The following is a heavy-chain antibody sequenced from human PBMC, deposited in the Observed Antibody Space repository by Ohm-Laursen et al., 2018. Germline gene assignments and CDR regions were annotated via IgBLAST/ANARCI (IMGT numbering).Heavy chain of an antibody. CDR2: IYSGGST. CDR1: GFTVSSIY. V-gene: IGHV3-53*01. D-gene: IGHD2-15*01. J-gene: IGHJ3*02. Sequence: SLRLSCTASGFTVSSIYMSWVRQAPGKGLEWVSVIYSGGSTYYIDSVKGRFTTSRDNSKNTMYLQMNSLRAEDTAIYYCGWTSHIWGQGTMVTVSS. CDR3: GWTSHI.